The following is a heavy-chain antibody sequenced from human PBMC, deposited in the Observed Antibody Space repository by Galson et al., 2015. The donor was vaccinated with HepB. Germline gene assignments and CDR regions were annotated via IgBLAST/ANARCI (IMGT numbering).Heavy chain of an antibody. Sequence: QSGAEVTKPGESLRISCKGSGYSFTSYWISWVRQMPGKGLEWMGRIDPSDSYTNYSPSFQGHVTISADKSISTAYLQWSSLKASATAMYYCARRQFIVGATEGFDYWGQGTLVTVSS. CDR1: GYSFTSYW. J-gene: IGHJ4*02. CDR2: IDPSDSYT. CDR3: ARRQFIVGATEGFDY. V-gene: IGHV5-10-1*01. D-gene: IGHD1-26*01.